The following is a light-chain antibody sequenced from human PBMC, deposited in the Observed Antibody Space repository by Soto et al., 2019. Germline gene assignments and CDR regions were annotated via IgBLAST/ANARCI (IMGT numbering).Light chain of an antibody. J-gene: IGKJ1*01. CDR2: QAS. Sequence: DIQVTQSPSTLSASIGDRVTITCRASQSISTRLAWFQQKPGRAPKLLIYQASSLESGVPSRFNGSGSGTQFTLTISSLQPEDFATYYCKQYNRYWTFGQGTKVDIK. CDR3: KQYNRYWT. V-gene: IGKV1-5*03. CDR1: QSISTR.